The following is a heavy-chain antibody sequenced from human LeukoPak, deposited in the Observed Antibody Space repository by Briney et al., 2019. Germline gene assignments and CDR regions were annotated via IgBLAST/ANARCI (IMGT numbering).Heavy chain of an antibody. CDR1: GFTFTSYS. J-gene: IGHJ4*02. Sequence: AGRSLRLSCAASGFTFTSYSMSWASQDPGNGLGWVSSNIGSGGNTYYADSSKGRFTISRDNSKNALNLQKNCLRAEDTAVYYCAKGPDSTKWGQGTLVTVSS. CDR3: AKGPDSTK. D-gene: IGHD2-2*01. CDR2: NIGSGGNT. V-gene: IGHV3-23*01.